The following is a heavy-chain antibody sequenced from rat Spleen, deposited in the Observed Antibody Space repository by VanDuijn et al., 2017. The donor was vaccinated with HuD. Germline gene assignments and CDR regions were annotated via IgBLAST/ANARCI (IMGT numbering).Heavy chain of an antibody. CDR2: ISSGGGGT. V-gene: IGHV5-25*01. J-gene: IGHJ1*01. CDR3: TRHAYYDGYYHWYFDF. CDR1: GFTFSTFP. Sequence: EVQLVESGGGLVQPGRSLKLSCAASGFTFSTFPMAWVRQAPEKGLEWVASISSGGGGTYYPDSVKGRFTISRDSAKSTLYLQMDSLSSEDTATHYCTRHAYYDGYYHWYFDFWGPGTMVTVSS. D-gene: IGHD1-12*03.